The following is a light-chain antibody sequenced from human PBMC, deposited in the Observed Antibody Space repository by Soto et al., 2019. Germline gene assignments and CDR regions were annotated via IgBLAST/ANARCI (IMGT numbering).Light chain of an antibody. V-gene: IGKV1-39*01. CDR1: QSISSY. CDR3: QPSYSTTIT. CDR2: AAS. J-gene: IGKJ5*01. Sequence: DIQMTQSPSTLSASVGDRVAITCRASQSISSYLNWYQQKPGKAPKLPIYAASSLQSGVPSRFSGSGSGTDFTLTIRSLQPEDFATYYCQPSYSTTITFGQGTRLEIK.